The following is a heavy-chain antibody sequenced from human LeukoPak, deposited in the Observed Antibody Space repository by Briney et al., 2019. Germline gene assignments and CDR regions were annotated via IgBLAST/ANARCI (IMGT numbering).Heavy chain of an antibody. V-gene: IGHV6-1*01. D-gene: IGHD6-19*01. J-gene: IGHJ4*02. CDR2: TYYRSTWLN. CDR1: GDSVSSKSAA. Sequence: SQTLSLTCAICGDSVSSKSAAWNWIRQSPSRGLEWLGRTYYRSTWLNDYAGSLKRRISINPDTSKNQFSLLLNSVTPEDTAVYYCAREPHGNGLLFDYWGRGTLVTVSS. CDR3: AREPHGNGLLFDY.